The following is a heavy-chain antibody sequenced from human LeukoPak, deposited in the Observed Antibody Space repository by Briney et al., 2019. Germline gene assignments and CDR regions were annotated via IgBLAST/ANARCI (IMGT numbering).Heavy chain of an antibody. D-gene: IGHD6-19*01. CDR1: GFTFSSYP. Sequence: PGGSRKFSFAASGFTFSSYPLPGFRQAPGRGPEGAGTISNNGGSTFYADSVRGRFTISRDNSKSILFLQMNSLRAEDTALYYCARSYTVSGTRYFDPWGQGTQVTVSS. J-gene: IGHJ5*02. V-gene: IGHV3-23*01. CDR3: ARSYTVSGTRYFDP. CDR2: ISNNGGST.